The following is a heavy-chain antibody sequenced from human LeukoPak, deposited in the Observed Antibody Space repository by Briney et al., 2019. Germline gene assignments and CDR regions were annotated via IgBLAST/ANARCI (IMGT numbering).Heavy chain of an antibody. CDR3: ARYAWAPDMTTVTSFDC. CDR2: VYYSGST. J-gene: IGHJ4*02. CDR1: GGSISSGSYS. Sequence: PSGTLSLTCTVCGGSISSGSYSWGWIRQPPGKGLEWIGSVYYSGSTYYNPSLKSRVTISVDTSKNQFSLKLSSVTAADTAVYYCARYAWAPDMTTVTSFDCWGQGTLVTVSS. D-gene: IGHD4-17*01. V-gene: IGHV4-39*07.